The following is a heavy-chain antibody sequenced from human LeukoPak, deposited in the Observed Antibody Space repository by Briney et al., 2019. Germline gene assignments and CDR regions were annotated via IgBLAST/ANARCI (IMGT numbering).Heavy chain of an antibody. CDR3: ARRGVYYDSSGYADFDY. CDR1: GGSISSSSYY. CDR2: IYYSGST. Sequence: LETLSLTCTVSGGSISSSSYYWGWIRQPPGKGLEWIGSIYYSGSTYYNPSLKSRVTISVDTSKNQFSLKLSSVTAADTAVYYCARRGVYYDSSGYADFDYWGQGTLVTVSS. J-gene: IGHJ4*02. V-gene: IGHV4-39*01. D-gene: IGHD3-22*01.